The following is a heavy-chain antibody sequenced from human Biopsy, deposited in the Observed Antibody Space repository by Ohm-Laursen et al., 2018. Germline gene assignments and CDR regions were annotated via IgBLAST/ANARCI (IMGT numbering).Heavy chain of an antibody. Sequence: GSLRLSCAVSGFSFSDYRMRRIRQAPGRGLEWVSYISGGGTIYYGDSMKGRVTISRDNAKNSLYLQMHSLRAEDTAVYYCARDTRWSPYSMDVWGQGTTVTVSS. CDR1: GFSFSDYR. J-gene: IGHJ6*02. V-gene: IGHV3-11*01. D-gene: IGHD4-23*01. CDR2: ISGGGTI. CDR3: ARDTRWSPYSMDV.